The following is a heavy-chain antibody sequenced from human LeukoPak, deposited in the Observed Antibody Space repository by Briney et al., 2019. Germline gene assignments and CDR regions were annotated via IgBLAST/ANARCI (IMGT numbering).Heavy chain of an antibody. CDR2: VNDRGSGT. Sequence: QPGGSLRLSCAPSRFTFSSYAMNWVRQAPGKGLEWVSGVNDRGSGTYYADSVKGRFTISRDNSKNILNLQMNSLRAEDTAIYYCIMGYYFDYWGQGTLVTVSS. V-gene: IGHV3-23*01. J-gene: IGHJ4*02. CDR3: IMGYYFDY. CDR1: RFTFSSYA.